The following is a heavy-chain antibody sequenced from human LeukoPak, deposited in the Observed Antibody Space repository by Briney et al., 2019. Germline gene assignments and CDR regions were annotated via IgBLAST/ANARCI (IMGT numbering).Heavy chain of an antibody. CDR2: ISYDGSNK. J-gene: IGHJ4*02. CDR3: ARVGPGY. CDR1: GFTFSSYA. Sequence: GGSLRLSCAASGFTFSSYAMHWVRQAPGKGLEWVAVISYDGSNKYYADSVKGRFTISRDNAKNSLYLQMNSLRDADTAVYFCARVGPGYWGQGTLVTVSS. V-gene: IGHV3-30-3*01. D-gene: IGHD3-16*01.